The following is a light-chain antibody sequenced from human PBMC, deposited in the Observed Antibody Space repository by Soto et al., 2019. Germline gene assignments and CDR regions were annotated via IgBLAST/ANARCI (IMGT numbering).Light chain of an antibody. CDR2: DAS. V-gene: IGKV3-11*01. J-gene: IGKJ4*01. Sequence: EIVLTQSPATLSLSPGERATLSCRASQSVSSYLAWYQQKPGQAPRLLIYDASNRATGIPARFSGSGSGTDFTLTISGLEPEDCAVYYCQQRSNWPLTFGGGTKVEIK. CDR3: QQRSNWPLT. CDR1: QSVSSY.